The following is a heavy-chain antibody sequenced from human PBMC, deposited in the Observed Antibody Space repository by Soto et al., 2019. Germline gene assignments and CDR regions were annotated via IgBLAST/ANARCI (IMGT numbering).Heavy chain of an antibody. V-gene: IGHV4-31*03. CDR2: IYYSGST. D-gene: IGHD6-6*01. CDR1: GGSISSGGYY. CDR3: AREENSSSSYYCGMDV. J-gene: IGHJ6*02. Sequence: SETLSLTCTVSGGSISSGGYYWSWIRQHPGKGLEWIGYIYYSGSTYYNPSLKSRVTISVDTSKNQFSLKLSSVTAADTAVYYCAREENSSSSYYCGMDVWGQGTTVTVSS.